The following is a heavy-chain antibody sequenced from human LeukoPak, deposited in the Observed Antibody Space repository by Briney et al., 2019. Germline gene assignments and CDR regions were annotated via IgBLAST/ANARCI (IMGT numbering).Heavy chain of an antibody. CDR1: GFTFRDAA. Sequence: GGSLRLSCAVSGFTFRDAAMTWVRQAPGKGLEWVSSISSSSYIYYADSVKGRFTISRDNAKNSLYMQMNSLRAEDTAVYYCARSMVRGVRLQYFDYWGQGTLVTVSS. CDR3: ARSMVRGVRLQYFDY. V-gene: IGHV3-69-1*01. J-gene: IGHJ4*02. D-gene: IGHD3-10*01. CDR2: ISSSSYI.